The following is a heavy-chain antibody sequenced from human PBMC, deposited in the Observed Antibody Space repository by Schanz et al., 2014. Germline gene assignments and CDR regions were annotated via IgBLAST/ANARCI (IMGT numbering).Heavy chain of an antibody. J-gene: IGHJ4*02. CDR2: IKSKTDGGTT. CDR1: GFTFSDAW. Sequence: EVQLVESGGGLVKPGGSLRLSCVASGFTFSDAWMTWVRQAPGKGLEWVRRIKSKTDGGTTDYAAPVKGRFTISRDDSKNALFLQMNSLKTEDTAVYYCATYCDGRCAIDNWGQGALVTVSS. D-gene: IGHD5-18*01. V-gene: IGHV3-15*01. CDR3: ATYCDGRCAIDN.